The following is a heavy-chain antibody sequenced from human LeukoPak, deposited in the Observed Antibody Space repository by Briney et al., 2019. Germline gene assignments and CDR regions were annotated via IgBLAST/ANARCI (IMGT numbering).Heavy chain of an antibody. Sequence: SVKVSCMASGGTFSSYAISWVRQAPGQGLEWMGGIIPIFGTANYAQKFQGRVTITTDESTSTAYMELSSLRSEDTAVYYCARESKMVTGVFYDYYMDVWGKGPTVTVSS. J-gene: IGHJ6*03. CDR2: IIPIFGTA. CDR3: ARESKMVTGVFYDYYMDV. CDR1: GGTFSSYA. D-gene: IGHD4-23*01. V-gene: IGHV1-69*05.